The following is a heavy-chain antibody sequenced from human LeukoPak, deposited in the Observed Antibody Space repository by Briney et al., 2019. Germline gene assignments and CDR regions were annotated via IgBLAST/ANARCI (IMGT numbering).Heavy chain of an antibody. CDR1: GGSISPYY. Sequence: SETLSLTCIVSGGSISPYYWSWIWQPPGSGLEWIAYIYYSGSTSYNPSLKSRVAISVDTSNNEVSLKLSSVTAADTAVYYCARHPGITAAGTGFDIWGPGTMVTVSS. J-gene: IGHJ3*02. V-gene: IGHV4-59*08. CDR3: ARHPGITAAGTGFDI. D-gene: IGHD6-13*01. CDR2: IYYSGST.